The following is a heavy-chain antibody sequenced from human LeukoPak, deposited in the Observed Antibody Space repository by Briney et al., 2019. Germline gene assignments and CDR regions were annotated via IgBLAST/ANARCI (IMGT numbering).Heavy chain of an antibody. CDR3: ARARGRYYYDSSGYYYVHDAFDI. Sequence: ASVKVSCKASGYTFTSYDINWVRQATGQGLEWMGRMNPNSGNTGYAQKFQGRVTITRNTSISTAYMELSSLRSEDTAVYYCARARGRYYYDSSGYYYVHDAFDIWGQGTMVTVSS. D-gene: IGHD3-22*01. V-gene: IGHV1-8*03. CDR1: GYTFTSYD. J-gene: IGHJ3*02. CDR2: MNPNSGNT.